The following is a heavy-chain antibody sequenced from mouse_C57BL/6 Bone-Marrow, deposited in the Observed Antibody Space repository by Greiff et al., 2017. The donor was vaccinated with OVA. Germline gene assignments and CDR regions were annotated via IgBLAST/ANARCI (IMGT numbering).Heavy chain of an antibody. CDR1: GFTFSDYY. D-gene: IGHD2-1*01. V-gene: IGHV5-12*01. J-gene: IGHJ3*01. Sequence: EVQLVESGGGLVQPGGSLKLSCAASGFTFSDYYMYWVRQTPEKRLEWVAYISNGGGSTYYPDTVKGRFTISRDNANNTLYLQMSRLKSEDTAMYYCARHDGNYNGLAYWGQGTLVTVSA. CDR2: ISNGGGST. CDR3: ARHDGNYNGLAY.